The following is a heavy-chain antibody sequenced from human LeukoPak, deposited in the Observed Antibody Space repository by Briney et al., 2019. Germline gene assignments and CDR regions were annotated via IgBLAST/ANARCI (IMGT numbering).Heavy chain of an antibody. CDR2: IYPGDSDT. Sequence: AESLKISCEGSGYRFTSYWIGWGRQMRGKGLERMGVIYPGDSDTRYSPSFQCHVTLSADKSISTAYLQWSSLKASDTAMYYCARHFTRGSYGMTLSPSALDYWGQGTLVTVSS. CDR3: ARHFTRGSYGMTLSPSALDY. J-gene: IGHJ4*02. CDR1: GYRFTSYW. V-gene: IGHV5-51*01. D-gene: IGHD5-18*01.